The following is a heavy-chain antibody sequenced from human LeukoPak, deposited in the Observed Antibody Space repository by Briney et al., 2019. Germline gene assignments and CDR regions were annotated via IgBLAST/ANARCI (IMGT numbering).Heavy chain of an antibody. Sequence: GESLKISCKGSGYSFSSYGIGWVRQMPEKGLEWMGIIYPGDSDTRYSPSFQGQVTISADKSISTAYLQWSSLKASDTAMYYCARRAPYYYGSGSTSRYYYYMDVWGKGTTVTVSS. D-gene: IGHD3-10*01. CDR3: ARRAPYYYGSGSTSRYYYYMDV. CDR1: GYSFSSYG. CDR2: IYPGDSDT. V-gene: IGHV5-51*01. J-gene: IGHJ6*03.